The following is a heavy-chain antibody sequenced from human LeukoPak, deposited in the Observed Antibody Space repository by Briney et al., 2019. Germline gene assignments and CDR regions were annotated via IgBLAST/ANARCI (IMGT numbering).Heavy chain of an antibody. CDR1: GFTFSTYG. D-gene: IGHD3-10*01. Sequence: GGSLRLSCAASGFTFSTYGMAWVRQVPGNRLEWVSSIGATGGLISYADSVKGRFTVSSSEKTFYLQMNSLRAEDTAVYFCAAKILGSAPFDFWGQGTLVTVSS. CDR2: IGATGGLI. J-gene: IGHJ4*02. V-gene: IGHV3-23*01. CDR3: AAKILGSAPFDF.